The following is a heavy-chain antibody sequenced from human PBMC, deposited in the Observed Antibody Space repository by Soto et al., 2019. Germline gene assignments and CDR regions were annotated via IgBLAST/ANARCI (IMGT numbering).Heavy chain of an antibody. V-gene: IGHV1-18*01. CDR1: GYTFTNYG. CDR3: AREGQAPYYYYCMDV. D-gene: IGHD2-21*01. CDR2: ISGYNGNT. J-gene: IGHJ6*02. Sequence: QVQVVQSGDEVKKPGASVKVSCKASGYTFTNYGFSWVRQAPGQGLEWMGWISGYNGNTKYAEKFQGRVTMTTDTSTSTAHMGLRSLRSDDTAVYYCAREGQAPYYYYCMDVWGQGTAVTVSS.